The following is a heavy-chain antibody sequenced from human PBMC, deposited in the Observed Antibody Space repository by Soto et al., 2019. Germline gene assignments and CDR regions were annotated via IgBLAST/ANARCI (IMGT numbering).Heavy chain of an antibody. D-gene: IGHD2-21*02. CDR2: INAGNGNT. CDR1: GYTFTSYA. J-gene: IGHJ4*02. CDR3: AMSIVVVTALDY. Sequence: QVQLVQSGAEEKKPGASVKVSCKASGYTFTSYAMHWVRQAPGQRLEWMGWINAGNGNTKYSPKFQVRVTITRDTSASIAYMDLSSLRSEDRAVYYCAMSIVVVTALDYWGQGTLVTVSS. V-gene: IGHV1-3*05.